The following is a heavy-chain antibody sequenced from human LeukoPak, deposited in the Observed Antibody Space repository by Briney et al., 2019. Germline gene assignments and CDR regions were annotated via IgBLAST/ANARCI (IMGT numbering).Heavy chain of an antibody. CDR2: IYYSWST. CDR3: ATGGLRYCSTTSCLGY. CDR1: GGSISNYY. Sequence: PSETLSLTCTVSGGSISNYYWSWIRQPPGKGLEWIGYIYYSWSTSYNPSLRSRVTMSVDTSKKFFSLHMTSVTAADTAVYYCATGGLRYCSTTSCLGYWGQGTLVTVAS. D-gene: IGHD2-2*01. V-gene: IGHV4-59*01. J-gene: IGHJ4*02.